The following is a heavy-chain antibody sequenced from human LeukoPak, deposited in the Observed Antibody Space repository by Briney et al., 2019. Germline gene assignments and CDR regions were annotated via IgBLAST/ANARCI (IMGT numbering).Heavy chain of an antibody. Sequence: SETLSLTCAVYGGSFSGYYWSWIRQPPGKGLEWIGEINHSGSTNYNPSLKSRVTISVDTSKNQFSLKLSSVTAADTAVYYCARGQSYYDSSGYLQHWGQGTLVTVSS. CDR3: ARGQSYYDSSGYLQH. V-gene: IGHV4-34*01. CDR1: GGSFSGYY. J-gene: IGHJ1*01. CDR2: INHSGST. D-gene: IGHD3-22*01.